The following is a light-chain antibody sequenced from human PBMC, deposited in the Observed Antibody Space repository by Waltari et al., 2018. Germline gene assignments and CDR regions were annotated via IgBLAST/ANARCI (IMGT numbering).Light chain of an antibody. CDR3: QQRSSWPFT. V-gene: IGKV3-11*01. Sequence: EIVLTQSPATLSLSPGERATISCRASQSVSDYLAWFQQKPGQAPRLLIYDAFNRATGIPARFSGSGSGTDFTLTISSLEPEDFAVYYCQQRSSWPFTFGPGTKVDIK. CDR1: QSVSDY. CDR2: DAF. J-gene: IGKJ3*01.